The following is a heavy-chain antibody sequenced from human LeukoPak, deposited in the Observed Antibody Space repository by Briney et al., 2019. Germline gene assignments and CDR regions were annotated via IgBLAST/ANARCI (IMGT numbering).Heavy chain of an antibody. D-gene: IGHD2-2*01. CDR2: IYHNGST. CDR3: ARALPPDIVVVPAARVGMDV. J-gene: IGHJ6*02. V-gene: IGHV4-4*02. Sequence: PSETLSLTCAVSGGSISSSNWWSWVRQPPGKGLEWIGEIYHNGSTNYNPSLKSRVTISVDKSKNQFSLKLSSVTAADTAVYYCARALPPDIVVVPAARVGMDVWGQGTTVTVSS. CDR1: GGSISSSNW.